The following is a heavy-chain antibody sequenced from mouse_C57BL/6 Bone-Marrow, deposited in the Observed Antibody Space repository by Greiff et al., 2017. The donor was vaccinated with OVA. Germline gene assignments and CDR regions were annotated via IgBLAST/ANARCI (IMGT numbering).Heavy chain of an antibody. V-gene: IGHV5-15*01. CDR3: ARHHYYGSSYDWYFDV. J-gene: IGHJ1*03. CDR1: GFTFSDYG. CDR2: ISNLAYSI. Sequence: EVHLVESGGGLVQPGGSLKLSCAASGFTFSDYGMAWVRQAPRKGPEWVAFISNLAYSIYYADTVTGRFTISRENAKNTLYLEMSSLRSEDTAMYDCARHHYYGSSYDWYFDVWGTGTTVTVSS. D-gene: IGHD1-1*01.